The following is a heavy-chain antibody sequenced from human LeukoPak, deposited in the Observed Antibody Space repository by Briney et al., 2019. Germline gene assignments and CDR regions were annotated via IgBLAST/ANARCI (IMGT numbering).Heavy chain of an antibody. V-gene: IGHV4-39*06. Sequence: SETLSLTCTVSGGSINNTIFYWGWIRQPPGKGLEWIGTVYYSGINYSSPFLKSRITLSVDTSKNQFPLNRRSVAAADTDVYYCARIPRWGPYWGQGTLVTVSS. D-gene: IGHD3-16*01. CDR2: VYYSGIN. CDR1: GGSINNTIFY. CDR3: ARIPRWGPY. J-gene: IGHJ4*02.